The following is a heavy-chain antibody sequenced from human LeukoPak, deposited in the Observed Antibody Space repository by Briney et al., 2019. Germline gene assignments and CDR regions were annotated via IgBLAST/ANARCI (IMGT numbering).Heavy chain of an antibody. CDR1: GGSISTYY. CDR2: IYYSGST. V-gene: IGHV4-59*01. Sequence: PSETLSLTCTVSGGSISTYYWSWIRQPPGKGLEWIGYIYYSGSTNYNPSPKSRVTISVDTSKNQFSLKLSSVTAADTAVYYCARDCGSSTSCYKGRWSWFDPWGQGTLVTVSS. J-gene: IGHJ5*02. D-gene: IGHD2-2*02. CDR3: ARDCGSSTSCYKGRWSWFDP.